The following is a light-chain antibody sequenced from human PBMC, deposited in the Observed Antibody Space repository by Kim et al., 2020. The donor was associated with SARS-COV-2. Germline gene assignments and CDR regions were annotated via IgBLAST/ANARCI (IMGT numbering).Light chain of an antibody. CDR2: DVS. V-gene: IGLV2-14*03. CDR1: SSDVGGYNY. CDR3: SSYTSSSTRV. J-gene: IGLJ3*02. Sequence: QSALTQPASVSGSPGQSITISCTGTSSDVGGYNYVSWYQQHPGKAPKLMIYDVSNRPSGVSNRFSGSKSGNTASLTISGLQAEDEAVYYCSSYTSSSTRVFSGGTQLTVL.